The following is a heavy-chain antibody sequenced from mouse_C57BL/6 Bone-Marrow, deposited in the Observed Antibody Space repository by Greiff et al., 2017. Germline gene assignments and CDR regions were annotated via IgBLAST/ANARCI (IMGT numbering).Heavy chain of an antibody. CDR2: ISSESNNFAT. Sequence: VQLKESGGGLVQPKGSLKLSCAASGFSFNTYAMNWVRQAPGKGLEWVARISSESNNFATYYADSVKDRFTISRDDSESMLYLQMNNMKTEDAAMDFCVRSLYDGDYYAMDYWGQGTSVTVSS. CDR3: VRSLYDGDYYAMDY. D-gene: IGHD2-3*01. J-gene: IGHJ4*01. V-gene: IGHV10-1*01. CDR1: GFSFNTYA.